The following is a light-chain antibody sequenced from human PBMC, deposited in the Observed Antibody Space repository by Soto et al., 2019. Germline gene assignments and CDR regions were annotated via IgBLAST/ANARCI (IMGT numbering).Light chain of an antibody. CDR1: SVAVGGSNY. Sequence: QSALTQPASVSGSPGQSITISCTGTSVAVGGSNYVSWYQQHPGKAPKLMIYDVSDRPSGVSTRFSGSKSGNTASLTISGLQAEDEADYYCSSYTSSSTPPYVFGTGTKVTVL. V-gene: IGLV2-14*01. CDR3: SSYTSSSTPPYV. CDR2: DVS. J-gene: IGLJ1*01.